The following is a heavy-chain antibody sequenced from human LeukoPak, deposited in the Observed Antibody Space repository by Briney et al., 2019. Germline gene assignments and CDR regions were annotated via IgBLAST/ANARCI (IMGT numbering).Heavy chain of an antibody. V-gene: IGHV4-59*01. CDR1: GASISRFY. J-gene: IGHJ4*02. CDR2: IYYSGST. Sequence: SETLSLTCTVSGASISRFYWSWIRQPPGKGLEWVGYIYYSGSTNYNPSLKSRVTISVDTSKNQFSLKLSSVTAADTAVYYCATDNSYGSGSYYTWGQGTLVTVSS. D-gene: IGHD3-10*01. CDR3: ATDNSYGSGSYYT.